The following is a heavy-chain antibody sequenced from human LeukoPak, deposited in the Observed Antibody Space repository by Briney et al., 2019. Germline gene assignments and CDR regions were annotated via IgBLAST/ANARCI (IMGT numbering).Heavy chain of an antibody. J-gene: IGHJ4*02. V-gene: IGHV5-51*01. CDR2: TYPGDSDT. CDR3: ARQTRDGSGSRGYSFDF. CDR1: GYIFASFW. D-gene: IGHD3-10*01. Sequence: GESLKISCKDSGYIFASFWIGWVRQMPTKGLEWMGITYPGDSDTRYSPSFQGQVTISADKSISTAYLQWSSLKASDSAIYYCARQTRDGSGSRGYSFDFWGLGTLVTVSS.